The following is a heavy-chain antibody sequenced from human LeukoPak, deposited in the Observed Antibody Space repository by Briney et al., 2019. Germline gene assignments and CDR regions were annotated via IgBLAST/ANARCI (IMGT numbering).Heavy chain of an antibody. Sequence: GGSLRLSCAASRFTFSSYAMTWVRQAPGKGLEWVSRISSSGGGTHYADSVKGRFTISRDNAKNSLYLQMNSLRAEDTAVYYCAREGVVVSAAVDYWGQGTLVTVSS. D-gene: IGHD2-2*01. V-gene: IGHV3-23*01. CDR2: ISSSGGGT. CDR1: RFTFSSYA. J-gene: IGHJ4*02. CDR3: AREGVVVSAAVDY.